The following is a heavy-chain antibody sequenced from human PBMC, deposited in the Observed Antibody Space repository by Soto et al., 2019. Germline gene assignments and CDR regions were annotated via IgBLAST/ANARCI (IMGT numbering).Heavy chain of an antibody. J-gene: IGHJ4*02. Sequence: QVQLVESGGGVVQPGRSLRLSCAASGFTFSSYAMHWVRQAPGKGLEWVAVISYDGSNKYYADSVKGRFTISRDNSKNTLYLQMNSLRAEDTAVYYCARDRRSGYYAGFDYWGQGTLVTVSS. CDR2: ISYDGSNK. V-gene: IGHV3-30-3*01. CDR1: GFTFSSYA. D-gene: IGHD3-22*01. CDR3: ARDRRSGYYAGFDY.